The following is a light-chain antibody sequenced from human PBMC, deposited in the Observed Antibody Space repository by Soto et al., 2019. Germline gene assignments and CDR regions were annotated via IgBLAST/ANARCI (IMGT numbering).Light chain of an antibody. J-gene: IGKJ1*01. CDR1: ESVSSYY. CDR2: AAS. V-gene: IGKV3-20*01. Sequence: EIVLTQSPGTLSSSPGERATRSCRASESVSSYYLAWYQQRPGQAPRLLIYAASNRARGIPDRFGGSGSGTDFTLTVSRLEPEDFAVYYCQQYGSAPRTFGQGTKV. CDR3: QQYGSAPRT.